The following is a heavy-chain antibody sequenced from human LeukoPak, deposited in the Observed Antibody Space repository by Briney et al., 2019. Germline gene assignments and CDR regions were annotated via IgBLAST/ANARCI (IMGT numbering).Heavy chain of an antibody. CDR1: GFTFSSYA. Sequence: PGGSLRLSCAASGFTFSSYAITWVRQAPGKGLEWVSTVIDNGGFTYYADSVKGRFTISRDNSKGALYLQMNSLRAEDTAVYYCARGSTGAWGQGTTVTVSS. CDR2: VIDNGGFT. V-gene: IGHV3-23*01. J-gene: IGHJ6*02. CDR3: ARGSTGA.